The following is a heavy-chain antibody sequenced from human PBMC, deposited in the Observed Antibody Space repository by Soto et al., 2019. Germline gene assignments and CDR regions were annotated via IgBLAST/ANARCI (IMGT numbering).Heavy chain of an antibody. V-gene: IGHV4-59*08. CDR2: IYYSGST. CDR1: GGSISSYC. J-gene: IGHJ4*02. Sequence: LEILSLTCTVSGGSISSYCWSWIRQPPGKGLEWIGYIYYSGSTNYNPSLKSRVTISVDTSKNQFSLKLSSVTAADTAVYYCARRWGTTFDYWGQGTLVTVSS. D-gene: IGHD3-16*01. CDR3: ARRWGTTFDY.